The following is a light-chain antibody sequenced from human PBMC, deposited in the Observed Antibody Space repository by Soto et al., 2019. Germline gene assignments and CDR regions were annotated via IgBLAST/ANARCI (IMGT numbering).Light chain of an antibody. J-gene: IGKJ1*01. CDR1: QGISEH. Sequence: DIQMAQSPSSLSASIGDRVTITCRASQGISEHLDWYQQRPGNAPNLLIYGASILQSGVPSRFSGSGSGTHFTLTISSLQPEDVATYYCHRYNSIPRTFGQGTTVEIK. CDR3: HRYNSIPRT. V-gene: IGKV1-27*01. CDR2: GAS.